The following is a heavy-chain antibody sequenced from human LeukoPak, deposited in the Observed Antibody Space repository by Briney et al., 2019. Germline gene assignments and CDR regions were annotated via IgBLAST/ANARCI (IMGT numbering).Heavy chain of an antibody. J-gene: IGHJ4*02. D-gene: IGHD2-2*01. Sequence: PGRSLRLSCAASGFTFDDYAMHWVRQAPGKGLEWVSGISWNSGSIGYADSVKGRFTISRDNAKNSLYLQMNSLRAEDMALYYCAKGATDIVVVPGDYFDYWGQGTLVTVSS. CDR2: ISWNSGSI. CDR3: AKGATDIVVVPGDYFDY. CDR1: GFTFDDYA. V-gene: IGHV3-9*03.